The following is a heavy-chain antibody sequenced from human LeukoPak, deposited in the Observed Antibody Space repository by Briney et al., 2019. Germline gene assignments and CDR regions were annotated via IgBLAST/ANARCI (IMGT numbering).Heavy chain of an antibody. V-gene: IGHV3-21*01. J-gene: IGHJ6*03. CDR3: ARLPGYYYYYYYMDV. Sequence: GGSLRLSCAASGFTFSTDAMHWVRQAPGKGLEWVSGISSNSYIHYADSVKGRFTVSRDNAENSLYLQMNSLRAEDTAVYYCARLPGYYYYYYYMDVWGKGTTVTVSS. CDR1: GFTFSTDA. CDR2: ISSNSYI.